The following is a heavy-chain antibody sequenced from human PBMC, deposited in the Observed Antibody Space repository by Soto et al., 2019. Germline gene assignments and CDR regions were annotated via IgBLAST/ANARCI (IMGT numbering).Heavy chain of an antibody. CDR2: IIPIFGTA. D-gene: IGHD3-22*01. J-gene: IGHJ4*02. CDR3: ARVVNYDSSGYGYFDY. Sequence: QVQLVQSGAEVKKPGSSVKVSCKASGGTFSSYAISWVRQSPGQGLEWMGGIIPIFGTANYAQKCQGRVTITADESTSPADMELSSLRSEDTAVYYCARVVNYDSSGYGYFDYWGQGTLVTVSS. V-gene: IGHV1-69*12. CDR1: GGTFSSYA.